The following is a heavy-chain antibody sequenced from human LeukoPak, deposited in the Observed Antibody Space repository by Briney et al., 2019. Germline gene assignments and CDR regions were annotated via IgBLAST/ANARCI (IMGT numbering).Heavy chain of an antibody. CDR1: GGSFSDYY. J-gene: IGHJ6*03. CDR3: ARGFYYLDV. V-gene: IGHV4-34*01. Sequence: SETLSLTCTVYGGSFSDYYWSWVRQSPGKGLDWIGEINHTGSTNYNPSLKSRVTLSVETSKNQFSLKVSSVTAADTAVYYCARGFYYLDVWGKGTTVTVSS. CDR2: INHTGST.